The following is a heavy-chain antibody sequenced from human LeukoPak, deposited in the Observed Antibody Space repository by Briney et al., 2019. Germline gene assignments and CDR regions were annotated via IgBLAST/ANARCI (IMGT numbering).Heavy chain of an antibody. Sequence: ASVKVSCKASGYTFTGYYIHWVRQAPGQGLEWMGWIKPDSGGTRSAQKFQGRVTMTTDTSISTAYMELSSLRYDDTAVYYCATNILVRDIINWFDPWGQGTLVTVSS. J-gene: IGHJ5*02. CDR2: IKPDSGGT. D-gene: IGHD3-10*01. CDR1: GYTFTGYY. V-gene: IGHV1-2*02. CDR3: ATNILVRDIINWFDP.